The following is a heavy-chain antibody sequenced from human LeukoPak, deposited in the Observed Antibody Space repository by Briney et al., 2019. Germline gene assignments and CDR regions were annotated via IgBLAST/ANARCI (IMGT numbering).Heavy chain of an antibody. CDR2: ISSSGSTI. D-gene: IGHD6-13*01. J-gene: IGHJ4*02. Sequence: RSGRSLRLSCAASGFTFSDYYMSWIRQAPGKGLEWVSYISSSGSTIYYADSVKGRFTISRDNAKNSLYLQMNSLRAEDTAVYYCASALIAAAGTIWGQGTLVTVSS. CDR3: ASALIAAAGTI. CDR1: GFTFSDYY. V-gene: IGHV3-11*01.